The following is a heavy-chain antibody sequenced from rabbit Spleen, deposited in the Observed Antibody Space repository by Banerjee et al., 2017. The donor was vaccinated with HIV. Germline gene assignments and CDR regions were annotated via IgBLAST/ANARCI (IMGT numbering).Heavy chain of an antibody. CDR1: GFSFNSGYD. D-gene: IGHD8-1*01. Sequence: QSLEESGGDLVKPGGTLTLTCKASGFSFNSGYDMCWVRQAPGKGLEWIACIYAGSSGNTYSATWAKGRFTISKASSTTVTLQMTSLTAADTATYFCARDSGSNDYIDVYFNLWGPGTLVTVS. CDR3: ARDSGSNDYIDVYFNL. J-gene: IGHJ4*01. CDR2: IYAGSSGNT. V-gene: IGHV1S40*01.